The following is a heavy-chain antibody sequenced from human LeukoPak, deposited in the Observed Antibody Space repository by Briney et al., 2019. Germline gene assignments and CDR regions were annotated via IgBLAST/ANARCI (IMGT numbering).Heavy chain of an antibody. CDR1: GFTFSSYS. CDR2: ISSSSSYI. D-gene: IGHD6-13*01. J-gene: IGHJ6*02. Sequence: GGSLRLSCAASGFTFSSYSMNWVRQAPGKGLEWVSSISSSSSYIYYADSVKGRFTISRDNAKNSLYLQMNSLRAGDTAVYYCARADSSSWSPSYYYGMDVWGQGTTVTVSS. CDR3: ARADSSSWSPSYYYGMDV. V-gene: IGHV3-21*01.